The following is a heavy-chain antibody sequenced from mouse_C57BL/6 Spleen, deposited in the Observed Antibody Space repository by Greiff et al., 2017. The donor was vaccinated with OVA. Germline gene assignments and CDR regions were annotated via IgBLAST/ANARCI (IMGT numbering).Heavy chain of an antibody. CDR1: GYTITDYY. J-gene: IGHJ2*01. CDR2: ITPNNGGT. D-gene: IGHD1-1*01. V-gene: IGHV1-26*01. CDR3: ATGEYYGSKY. Sequence: VQLQQSGPELVKPGASVKISCKASGYTITDYYMNWVKQSHGKSLEWIGDITPNNGGTSYNQKFKCKVTWTVDKASSTAYMELRSLTSEDSTVYYCATGEYYGSKYWGQGTTLTVSS.